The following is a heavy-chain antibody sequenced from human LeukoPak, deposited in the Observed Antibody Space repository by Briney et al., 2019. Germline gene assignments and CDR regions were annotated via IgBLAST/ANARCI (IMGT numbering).Heavy chain of an antibody. CDR2: INHSGST. D-gene: IGHD3-22*01. Sequence: SETPSLTCAVYGGSFSGYYWSWIRQPPGKGLEWIGEINHSGSTNYNPSLKSRVTISVDTSKNQFSLKLSSVTAADTAVYYCVARIVEGVDYWGQGTLVTVSS. CDR3: VARIVEGVDY. V-gene: IGHV4-34*01. J-gene: IGHJ4*02. CDR1: GGSFSGYY.